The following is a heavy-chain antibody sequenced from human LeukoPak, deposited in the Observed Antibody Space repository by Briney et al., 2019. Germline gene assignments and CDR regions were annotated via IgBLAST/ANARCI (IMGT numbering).Heavy chain of an antibody. Sequence: PGGSLRLSCAASGFTFSSYGMHWVRQAPGKGLEWVAVISYDGSNKYYADSVKGRFTISRDNSKNTLYLQMNSLRAEDTAVYYCAKVGRDYSSSVDYWGQGTLVTVSS. CDR2: ISYDGSNK. D-gene: IGHD6-6*01. J-gene: IGHJ4*02. CDR3: AKVGRDYSSSVDY. CDR1: GFTFSSYG. V-gene: IGHV3-30*18.